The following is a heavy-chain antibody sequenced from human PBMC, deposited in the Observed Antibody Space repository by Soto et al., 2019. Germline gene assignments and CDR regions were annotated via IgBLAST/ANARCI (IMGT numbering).Heavy chain of an antibody. CDR3: GLGAAPKPYFDY. D-gene: IGHD2-2*01. J-gene: IGHJ4*02. CDR1: GGSISSGGYY. CDR2: INYSGST. Sequence: QVQLQESGPGLVKPSQTLSLTCTVSGGSISSGGYYWSWIRQHPGKGLEWIGYINYSGSTYYNPSLTSRVTLSVDTSTNQFSLKLSSVTAADTAVYYCGLGAAPKPYFDYWGQGTLVTVSS. V-gene: IGHV4-31*03.